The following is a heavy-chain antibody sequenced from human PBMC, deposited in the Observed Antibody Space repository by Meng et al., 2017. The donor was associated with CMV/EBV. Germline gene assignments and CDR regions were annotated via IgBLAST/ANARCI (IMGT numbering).Heavy chain of an antibody. Sequence: GESLKLSCAASGFTFSNYRMHWVRQAPGKGLVWVSHINSDGRNTTYADSVKGRFTISRDNAKNTLYLQMNSLRAEDTAIYYCARPWGYCSSSSCFNYSFGMDVWGQGTTVTVSS. J-gene: IGHJ6*02. D-gene: IGHD2-2*01. V-gene: IGHV3-74*01. CDR3: ARPWGYCSSSSCFNYSFGMDV. CDR1: GFTFSNYR. CDR2: INSDGRNT.